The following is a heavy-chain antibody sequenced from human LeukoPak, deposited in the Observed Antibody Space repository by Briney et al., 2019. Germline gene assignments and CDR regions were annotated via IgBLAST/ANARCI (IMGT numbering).Heavy chain of an antibody. J-gene: IGHJ4*02. CDR2: ISDSGVNT. CDR1: GFSFSGYV. Sequence: AGGSLRLSCAAAGFSFSGYVMTWVRQAPGKGLEWVSGISDSGVNTYYADSVKGRFTISRDNSKNTLYLQMDSLRAEDTALYYCAKAHCSSDPCYVDYWGQASLVTVPS. V-gene: IGHV3-23*01. CDR3: AKAHCSSDPCYVDY. D-gene: IGHD2-2*01.